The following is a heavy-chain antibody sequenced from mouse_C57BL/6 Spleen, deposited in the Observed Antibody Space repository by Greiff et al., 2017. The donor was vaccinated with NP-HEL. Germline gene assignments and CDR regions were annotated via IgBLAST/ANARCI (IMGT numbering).Heavy chain of an antibody. D-gene: IGHD1-1*01. CDR2: FYPGSGSI. V-gene: IGHV1-62-2*01. Sequence: VQLQQSGAELVKPGASVKLSCKASGYTFTEYTIHWVKQRSGQGLEWIGWFYPGSGSIKYNEKFKDKATLTADKSSSTVYMELSRLTSEDSAVYFCARHPIYYYGSSSNYYAMDYWGQGTSVTVSS. J-gene: IGHJ4*01. CDR1: GYTFTEYT. CDR3: ARHPIYYYGSSSNYYAMDY.